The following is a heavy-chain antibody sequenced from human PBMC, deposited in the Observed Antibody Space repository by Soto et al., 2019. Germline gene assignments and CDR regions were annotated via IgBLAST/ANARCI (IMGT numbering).Heavy chain of an antibody. Sequence: QVQLVQSGAEVKKPGSSVKVSCKASGGTFSSYTISWVRQAPGQGLEWMGRIIPILGIANYAQKFQGRVTIXAXXSTSTAYMELSSLRSEDTAVYYCARSAVEMATIDYWGQGTLVTVSS. CDR1: GGTFSSYT. CDR3: ARSAVEMATIDY. CDR2: IIPILGIA. D-gene: IGHD5-12*01. J-gene: IGHJ4*02. V-gene: IGHV1-69*02.